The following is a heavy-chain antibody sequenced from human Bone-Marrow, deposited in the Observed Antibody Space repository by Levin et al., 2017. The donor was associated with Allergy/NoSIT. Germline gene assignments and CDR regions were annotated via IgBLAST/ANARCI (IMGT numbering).Heavy chain of an antibody. CDR3: ARSNRWHQNWFDP. J-gene: IGHJ5*02. V-gene: IGHV4-59*01. D-gene: IGHD1-14*01. CDR1: GGSINSYY. Sequence: PSETLSLTCTVFGGSINSYYWNWIRQPPGKGLEWIGYIYYIGSTNYNPSLKSRVTISLDTSKNQFSLKLRSVTAADTAVYYCARSNRWHQNWFDPWGQGTLVTVSS. CDR2: IYYIGST.